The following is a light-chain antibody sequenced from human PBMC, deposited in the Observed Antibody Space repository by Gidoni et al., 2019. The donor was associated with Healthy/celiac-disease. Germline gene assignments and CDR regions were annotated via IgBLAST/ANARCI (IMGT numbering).Light chain of an antibody. V-gene: IGKV1-39*01. CDR1: QSIISY. Sequence: DSQMTQSPSSLSASVGDRVTITCRASQSIISYLNWYQQKPGKAPKVLIYAASSLRSGVPSRFSGSGSATDFTLTITSLQPEDVATYYCQQSYNTPYTFGQGTKLEIK. J-gene: IGKJ2*01. CDR2: AAS. CDR3: QQSYNTPYT.